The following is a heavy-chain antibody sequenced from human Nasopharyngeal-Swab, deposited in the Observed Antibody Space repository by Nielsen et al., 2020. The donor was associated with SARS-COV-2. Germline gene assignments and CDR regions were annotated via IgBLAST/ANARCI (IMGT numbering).Heavy chain of an antibody. Sequence: ASVKVSCKVSGYTLTELSMHWVRQAPGKGLEWMGGFDPEDGETIYAQKFQGRVTMTEDTSTDTAYMELNSLRAEDTAVYYCAKARRITIFGVVTPFDYWGQGTLVTVSS. CDR1: GYTLTELS. CDR3: AKARRITIFGVVTPFDY. V-gene: IGHV1-24*01. J-gene: IGHJ4*02. CDR2: FDPEDGET. D-gene: IGHD3-3*01.